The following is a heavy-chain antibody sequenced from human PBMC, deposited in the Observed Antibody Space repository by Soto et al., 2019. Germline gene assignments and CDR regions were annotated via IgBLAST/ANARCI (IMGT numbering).Heavy chain of an antibody. CDR1: GFTFGDYA. J-gene: IGHJ4*02. CDR2: IRSKAYGGTT. V-gene: IGHV3-49*03. CDR3: TRDKEDDYIWGSYRRSNIHFDY. Sequence: GGSLRLSCTASGFTFGDYAMSWFRQAPGKGLEWVGFIRSKAYGGTTEYAASVKGRFTISKDDSKIIAYLQMNSLKTEDTAVYYCTRDKEDDYIWGSYRRSNIHFDYWGQGTLVTVSS. D-gene: IGHD3-16*02.